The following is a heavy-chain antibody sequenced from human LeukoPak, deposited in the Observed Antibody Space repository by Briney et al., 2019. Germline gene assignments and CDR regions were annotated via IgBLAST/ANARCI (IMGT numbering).Heavy chain of an antibody. CDR3: ASSRQQWLDGKVDY. J-gene: IGHJ4*02. D-gene: IGHD6-19*01. V-gene: IGHV4-34*01. Sequence: SETLSLTCAVYGGSFSGYYWSWIRQPPGKGLEWIGEINHSGSTNYNPSLKSRVTISVDTSKNQFSLKLSSVIAADTAVYYCASSRQQWLDGKVDYWGQGTLVTVSS. CDR2: INHSGST. CDR1: GGSFSGYY.